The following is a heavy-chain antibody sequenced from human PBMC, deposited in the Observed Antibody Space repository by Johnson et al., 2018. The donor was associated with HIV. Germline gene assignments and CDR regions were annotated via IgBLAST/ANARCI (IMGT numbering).Heavy chain of an antibody. J-gene: IGHJ3*02. CDR1: GFTFSSYG. Sequence: QVQLVESGGGVVQPGGSLRLSCAASGFTFSSYGMHWVRQAPGKGLEWVAFIRYDGSNKYYADSVTGRFTISRDNSKNTLYLQMNSLRAEDTAVYYCAKILSSRYTVTTLADDAFDIWGQGTMVTVSS. D-gene: IGHD4-11*01. V-gene: IGHV3-30*02. CDR2: IRYDGSNK. CDR3: AKILSSRYTVTTLADDAFDI.